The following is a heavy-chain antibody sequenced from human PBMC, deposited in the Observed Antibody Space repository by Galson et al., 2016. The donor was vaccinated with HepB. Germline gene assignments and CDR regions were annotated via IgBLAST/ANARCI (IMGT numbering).Heavy chain of an antibody. CDR1: GYIFTSYY. CDR2: VNPSSGNT. D-gene: IGHD3-3*01. Sequence: SVKVSCKASGYIFTSYYMHWVRQAPGQGLEWMGMVNPSSGNTDYAETFKGRVTITRDTSTSTVYLELSSLGSEDTAVYYWAKGASEHVYGMDVWGQGTTVAVSS. V-gene: IGHV1-46*01. J-gene: IGHJ6*02. CDR3: AKGASEHVYGMDV.